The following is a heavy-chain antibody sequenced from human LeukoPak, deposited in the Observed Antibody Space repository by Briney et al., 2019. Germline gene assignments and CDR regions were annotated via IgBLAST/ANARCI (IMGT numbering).Heavy chain of an antibody. Sequence: PSETLSLTCTVSGGSFSSGSYYWSWIRLPPGKRLEWIGYIYYSVTTNYNPSLKSRVTISVDRSKNQFSLKLSSVTAADTAVYYCARERVSSSWYGGWFDPWGQGTLVTVSS. CDR2: IYYSVTT. J-gene: IGHJ5*02. D-gene: IGHD6-13*01. CDR3: ARERVSSSWYGGWFDP. CDR1: GGSFSSGSYY. V-gene: IGHV4-61*01.